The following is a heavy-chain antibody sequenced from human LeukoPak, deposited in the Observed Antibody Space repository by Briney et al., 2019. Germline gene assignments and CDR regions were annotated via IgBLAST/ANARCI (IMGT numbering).Heavy chain of an antibody. CDR2: ISPSGDIT. V-gene: IGHV3-23*01. CDR3: AKDDAWLRFGE. CDR1: GFTFSNHG. D-gene: IGHD3-10*01. J-gene: IGHJ4*02. Sequence: GGSLRLSCAASGFTFSNHGMNWVRQAPGKGLEWVSGISPSGDITYYADSVKGRFTIARDNSKNTLYLEVISLTAEDTAVYYCAKDDAWLRFGEWSQGTLVTVSS.